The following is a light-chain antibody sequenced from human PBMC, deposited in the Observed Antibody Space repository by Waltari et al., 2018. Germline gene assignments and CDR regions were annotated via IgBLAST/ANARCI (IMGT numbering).Light chain of an antibody. CDR3: QQYYTTPPT. J-gene: IGKJ4*01. V-gene: IGKV1-NL1*01. Sequence: DIQMAQSPSSLSASVGDRVNITCRANQGISHSLAWYQQKSGKAPKLLLFATSRLEAGVPSRFSGSGSGTDHTLTISSLQPEDFATYYCQQYYTTPPTFGGGTKVEL. CDR1: QGISHS. CDR2: ATS.